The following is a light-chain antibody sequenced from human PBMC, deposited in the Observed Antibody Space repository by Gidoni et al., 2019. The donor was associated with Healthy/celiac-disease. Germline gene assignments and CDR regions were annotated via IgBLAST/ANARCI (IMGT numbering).Light chain of an antibody. CDR2: AAS. CDR3: QQSYSTPERT. V-gene: IGKV1-39*01. Sequence: DIQMTQSPSSLSASVGDRVTITCRASQSIISYLYWYQQKPGKAPKLLIYAASSLQSGVPSRCSGSGSGTDFTLTISSLQPEDFATYYCQQSYSTPERTFGQGTKVEIK. J-gene: IGKJ1*01. CDR1: QSIISY.